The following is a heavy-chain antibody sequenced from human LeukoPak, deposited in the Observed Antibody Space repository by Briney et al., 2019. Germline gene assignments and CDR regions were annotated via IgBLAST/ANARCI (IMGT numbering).Heavy chain of an antibody. CDR1: GFTFSSYW. CDR3: ASAFSSSSGRWFDP. J-gene: IGHJ5*02. V-gene: IGHV3-74*01. CDR2: INSDGSST. Sequence: GGSLRLSCAASGFTFSSYWMHWVRQAPGKGLVWVSRINSDGSSTSSADSVKGRFTISRDNAKNTLYLQMNSLRAEDTAVYYCASAFSSSSGRWFDPWGQGTLVTVSS. D-gene: IGHD6-6*01.